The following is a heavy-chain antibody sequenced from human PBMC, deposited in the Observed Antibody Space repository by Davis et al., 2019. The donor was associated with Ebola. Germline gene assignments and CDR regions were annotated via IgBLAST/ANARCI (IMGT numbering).Heavy chain of an antibody. D-gene: IGHD3-10*01. CDR3: AKEIAVRGVTQYYYYYYGMDV. CDR1: GFTFNYYA. V-gene: IGHV3-23*01. J-gene: IGHJ6*02. CDR2: IGGGGDDT. Sequence: GESLKISCAASGFTFNYYAMSWVRQAPGKGLEWVSLIGGGGDDTYYPDSVKGRFTISRDNSKNTLYLQMNSLRAEDTAVYYCAKEIAVRGVTQYYYYYYGMDVWGQGTTVTVSS.